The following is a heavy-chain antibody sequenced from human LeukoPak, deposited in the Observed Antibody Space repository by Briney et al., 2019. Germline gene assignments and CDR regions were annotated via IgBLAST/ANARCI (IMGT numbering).Heavy chain of an antibody. CDR3: ARQGYSYGCWFDP. D-gene: IGHD5-18*01. CDR1: GGSISSYY. J-gene: IGHJ5*02. Sequence: SETLSLTCTVSGGSISSYYWSWIRQPPGKGLEWIGYIYYSGSTNYNPSLKSRVTISVDTSKNQFSLKLSSVTAADTAVYYCARQGYSYGCWFDPWGQGTLVTVSS. CDR2: IYYSGST. V-gene: IGHV4-59*08.